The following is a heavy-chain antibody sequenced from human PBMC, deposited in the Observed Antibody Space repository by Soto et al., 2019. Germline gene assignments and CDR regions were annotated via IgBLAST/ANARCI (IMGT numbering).Heavy chain of an antibody. CDR3: ASQYYDFWSGYYTGPYYGMDV. D-gene: IGHD3-3*01. CDR2: ISYDGSNK. J-gene: IGHJ6*02. V-gene: IGHV3-30*03. CDR1: GFTFSSYG. Sequence: GGSLRLSCAASGFTFSSYGMHWVRQAPGKGLEWVAVISYDGSNKYYADSVKGRFTISRDNSKYTLYLQMNSLRAEDTAVYYCASQYYDFWSGYYTGPYYGMDVWGQGTTVTVSS.